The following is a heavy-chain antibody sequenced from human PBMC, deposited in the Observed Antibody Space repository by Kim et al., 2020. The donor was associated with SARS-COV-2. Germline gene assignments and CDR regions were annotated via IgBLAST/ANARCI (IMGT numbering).Heavy chain of an antibody. CDR2: SYT. Sequence: SYTNYADSGKGRFTISRDNAKNSLYLQMNSLRAEDTAVYYCARGGSPFDYWGQGTLVTVSS. J-gene: IGHJ4*02. V-gene: IGHV3-11*06. D-gene: IGHD3-10*01. CDR3: ARGGSPFDY.